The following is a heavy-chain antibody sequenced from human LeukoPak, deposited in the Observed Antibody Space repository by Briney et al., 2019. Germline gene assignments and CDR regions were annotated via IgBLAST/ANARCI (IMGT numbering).Heavy chain of an antibody. J-gene: IGHJ4*02. CDR1: GGAFSSYA. CDR2: MNPNSGNT. CDR3: ARGAASRSGGY. V-gene: IGHV1-8*02. D-gene: IGHD2-15*01. Sequence: SVKVSCKASGGAFSSYAINWVRQATGQGLEWMGWMNPNSGNTGYTQKFQGRVTMTRNTSISTAYMELSSLRSEDTAVYYCARGAASRSGGYWGQGTLVTVSS.